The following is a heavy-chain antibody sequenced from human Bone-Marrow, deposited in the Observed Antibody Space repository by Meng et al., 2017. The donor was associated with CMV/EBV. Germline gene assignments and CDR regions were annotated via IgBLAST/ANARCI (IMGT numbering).Heavy chain of an antibody. CDR3: ARDERKDDSSGYSVVVWVW. J-gene: IGHJ4*02. CDR1: TFSSYS. D-gene: IGHD3-22*01. V-gene: IGHV3-21*01. CDR2: ISSSSSYI. Sequence: TFSSYSMNWVRQAPGKGLEWVSSISSSSSYIYYADSVKGRFTISRDNAKNSLYLQMNSLRAEDTAVYYCARDERKDDSSGYSVVVWVWWGQGTLVTVSS.